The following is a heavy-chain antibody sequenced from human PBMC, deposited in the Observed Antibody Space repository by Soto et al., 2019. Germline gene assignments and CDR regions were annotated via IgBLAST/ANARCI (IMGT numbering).Heavy chain of an antibody. CDR2: IHNDGSTT. J-gene: IGHJ4*01. CDR1: GFTFSSSW. V-gene: IGHV3-74*01. D-gene: IGHD1-7*01. Sequence: EVQLVESGGGLVQPGGSVRLSCAASGFTFSSSWMHWVRQAPGKGLMWVSRIHNDGSTTRYADSVKGRFTISRDNAKNTLYLQMSSLRVEDTAVYYCARDNWNSYWGQGTLVTVSS. CDR3: ARDNWNSY.